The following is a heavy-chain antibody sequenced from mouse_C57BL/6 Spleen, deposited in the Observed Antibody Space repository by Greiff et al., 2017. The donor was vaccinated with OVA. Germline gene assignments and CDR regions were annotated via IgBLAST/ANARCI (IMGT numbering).Heavy chain of an antibody. CDR3: ARAYYYGSSTGYFDV. V-gene: IGHV1-62-2*01. CDR2: FYPGSGSI. J-gene: IGHJ1*03. D-gene: IGHD1-1*01. CDR1: GYTFTEYT. Sequence: VQLQQSGAELVKPGASVKLSCKASGYTFTEYTIHWVKQRSGQGLEWIGWFYPGSGSIKYNEKFQDKATLTADKSSSTVYMELSRLTSEDSAGYFCARAYYYGSSTGYFDVWGTGTTVTVSS.